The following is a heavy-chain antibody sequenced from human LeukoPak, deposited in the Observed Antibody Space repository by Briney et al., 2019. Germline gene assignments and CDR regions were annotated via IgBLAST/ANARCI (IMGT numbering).Heavy chain of an antibody. CDR1: GGSFSGYY. V-gene: IGHV4-34*01. D-gene: IGHD6-13*01. J-gene: IGHJ5*02. CDR3: ARGRSSSWYWFDP. Sequence: SETLSLTCAVYGGSFSGYYWSWIRHPPGKGLEWIGEINHSGSTNYNPSLKSRVTISVATSKNQFSLKLSSVTAADTAVYYCARGRSSSWYWFDPWGQGTLVTVSP. CDR2: INHSGST.